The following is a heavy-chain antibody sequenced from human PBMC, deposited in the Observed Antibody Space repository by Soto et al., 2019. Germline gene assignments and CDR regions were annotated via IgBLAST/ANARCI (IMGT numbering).Heavy chain of an antibody. CDR3: ASRHLADCSGTSCLYYFDY. CDR1: GITFSGFT. Sequence: EVRLVESGGGLVQPGGSLRLSCAASGITFSGFTMNWVRQAPGRGLEWVSYISRSGETIYYADSVKGRFTIYRDNAENSLYLQMNSLRDEDTAVYYCASRHLADCSGTSCLYYFDYWGRGALVTVSS. D-gene: IGHD2-2*01. J-gene: IGHJ4*02. CDR2: ISRSGETI. V-gene: IGHV3-48*02.